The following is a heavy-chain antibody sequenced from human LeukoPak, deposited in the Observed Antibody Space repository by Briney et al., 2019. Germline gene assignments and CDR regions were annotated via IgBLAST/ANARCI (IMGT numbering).Heavy chain of an antibody. CDR1: GFTFSSYG. J-gene: IGHJ4*02. CDR3: ASYSSSGEGFDY. CDR2: IRSTGSNK. V-gene: IGHV3-30*02. Sequence: GGSLRLSCAASGFTFSSYGIHWVRQAPGKGLEWVAFIRSTGSNKYYADSVKGRFTISRDNSKNTLYLQMNSLRAEDTAVYYCASYSSSGEGFDYWGQGTLVTVSS. D-gene: IGHD6-13*01.